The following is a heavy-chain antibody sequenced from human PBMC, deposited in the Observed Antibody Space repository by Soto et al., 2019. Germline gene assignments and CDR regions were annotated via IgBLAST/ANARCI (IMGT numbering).Heavy chain of an antibody. CDR2: IWYDGSNK. D-gene: IGHD2-2*01. Sequence: PGGSLRLSCAASGFTFSSYGMHWVRQAPGKGLEWVAVIWYDGSNKYYADSVKGRFTISRDNSKNTLYLQMNSLRAEDTAVYYCARDRLRYCISTSCYSDYWGQGTLVTVSS. CDR3: ARDRLRYCISTSCYSDY. CDR1: GFTFSSYG. V-gene: IGHV3-33*01. J-gene: IGHJ4*02.